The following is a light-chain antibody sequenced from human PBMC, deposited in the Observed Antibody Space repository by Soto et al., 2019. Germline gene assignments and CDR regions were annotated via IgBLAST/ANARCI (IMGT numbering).Light chain of an antibody. CDR1: QSVSSSS. CDR2: ATS. Sequence: VMTQSPGTLALSRGERATISCRASQSVSSSSLAWYQQKPGQAHRLXIYATSYSATGIPDRFSGSGSGTDLTITISRLEAEDCEVYYGQQYGSSPLTFGQGTKVDIK. V-gene: IGKV3-20*01. CDR3: QQYGSSPLT. J-gene: IGKJ1*01.